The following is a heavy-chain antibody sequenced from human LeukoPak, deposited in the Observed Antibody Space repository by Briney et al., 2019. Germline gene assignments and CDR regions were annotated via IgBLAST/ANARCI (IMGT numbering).Heavy chain of an antibody. V-gene: IGHV4-34*01. D-gene: IGHD3-9*01. CDR2: INHSGST. Sequence: SETLSLTCAVYGGSFSVYYWSWIRQPPGKGLEWIGEINHSGSTNYNPSLKSRVTISVDTSKNQFSLKLSSVTAADTAVYYCAANSPYYDILTGYYESSGMDVWGQGTTVTVSS. CDR1: GGSFSVYY. J-gene: IGHJ6*02. CDR3: AANSPYYDILTGYYESSGMDV.